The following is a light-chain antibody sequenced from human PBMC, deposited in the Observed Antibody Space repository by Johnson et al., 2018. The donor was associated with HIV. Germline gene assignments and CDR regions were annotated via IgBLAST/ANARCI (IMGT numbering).Light chain of an antibody. J-gene: IGLJ1*01. V-gene: IGLV1-51*01. Sequence: QSVLTQPPSVSAAPGQKVTISCSGSSSNIGNNYVSWYQQLPGTAPKLLIYDNNKRPSVIPDRFSGSKSGTSATLGIIELQTGDEADYYCGTWDSSLSAYVFGTGTKVTVL. CDR2: DNN. CDR1: SSNIGNNY. CDR3: GTWDSSLSAYV.